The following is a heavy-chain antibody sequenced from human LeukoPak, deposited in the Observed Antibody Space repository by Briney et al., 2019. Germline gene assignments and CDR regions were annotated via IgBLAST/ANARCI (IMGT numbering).Heavy chain of an antibody. J-gene: IGHJ4*02. CDR1: GFTFSSYS. Sequence: PGGSLRLSCAASGFTFSSYSMNWVRQAPGKGLEWVSYISSSSSTIYYADSVKGRFTISRDNAKNSLYLQMNSLRAEDTAVYYCARRCPSSMGGLSFDYWGQGTLVTVSS. CDR3: ARRCPSSMGGLSFDY. V-gene: IGHV3-48*01. CDR2: ISSSSSTI. D-gene: IGHD2-8*01.